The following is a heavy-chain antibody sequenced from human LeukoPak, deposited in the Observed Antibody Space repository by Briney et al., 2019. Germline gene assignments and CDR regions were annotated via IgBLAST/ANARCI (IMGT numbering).Heavy chain of an antibody. CDR1: GGTFSSYA. CDR2: IIPILGIA. CDR3: ARGRGLVSVVPAALPFDP. D-gene: IGHD2-2*01. V-gene: IGHV1-69*04. J-gene: IGHJ5*02. Sequence: SVKVSCKASGGTFSSYAISWVRQAPGQGLEWMGRIIPILGIANYAQKFQGRVTITADKSTSTAYMELSSLRSEDTAVYYCARGRGLVSVVPAALPFDPWGQGTLVTVSS.